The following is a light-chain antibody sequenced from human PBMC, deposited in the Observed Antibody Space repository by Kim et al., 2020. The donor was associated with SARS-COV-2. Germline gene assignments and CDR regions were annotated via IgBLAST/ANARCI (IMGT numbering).Light chain of an antibody. CDR3: QQRSKWPLT. CDR1: QSVSSD. J-gene: IGKJ5*01. V-gene: IGKV3-11*01. CDR2: DAS. Sequence: VSPGERATLSCRASQSVSSDLAWYQQKPGQAPRLLTYDASNRANGIPARFSGSGSGTDFTLTISSLEAEDFAVYYCQQRSKWPLTFGQGTRLEIK.